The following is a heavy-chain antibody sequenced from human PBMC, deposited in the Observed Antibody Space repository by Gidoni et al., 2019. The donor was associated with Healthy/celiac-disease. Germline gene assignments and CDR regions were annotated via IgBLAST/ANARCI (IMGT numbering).Heavy chain of an antibody. J-gene: IGHJ4*02. Sequence: EVQLVESGGGLVKPGGSLILSCSASGFTFRSSSINWVRQAPGKGLEWVSSISSSSSYIYYADSVKGRFTISRDNAKNSLYLQMNSLRAEDTAVYYCARGPLCTNGVCYTLGIDYWGQGTLVTVSS. CDR3: ARGPLCTNGVCYTLGIDY. CDR2: ISSSSSYI. D-gene: IGHD2-8*01. V-gene: IGHV3-21*01. CDR1: GFTFRSSS.